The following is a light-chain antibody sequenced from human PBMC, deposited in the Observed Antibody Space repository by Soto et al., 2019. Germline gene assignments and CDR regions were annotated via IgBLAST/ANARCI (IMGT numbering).Light chain of an antibody. CDR3: QKYNSVPLT. V-gene: IGKV1-27*01. CDR2: AAS. Sequence: DIQMTQSPSSLSASVGDRVTITCRARQGISNYLAWYQHKPGKVPKLLIYAASTLQSGVPSRFSGSGSGTDFTLTISSLQPEDVATYYCQKYNSVPLTFGGGTKVEIK. CDR1: QGISNY. J-gene: IGKJ4*01.